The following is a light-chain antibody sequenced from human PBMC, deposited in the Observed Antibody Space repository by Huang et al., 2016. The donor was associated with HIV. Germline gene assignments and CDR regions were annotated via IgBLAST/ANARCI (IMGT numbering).Light chain of an antibody. CDR3: QQYNNWPMYT. CDR1: QSVSNK. Sequence: EIVMTQSPVTLSVSPGERATLSCRASQSVSNKLAWYQHKPGQAPWLLIYGASPRATGVPARCSGRGSGTAFTLTISSLQSEDYAVYYCQQYNNWPMYTFGQGTKLEIK. V-gene: IGKV3-15*01. CDR2: GAS. J-gene: IGKJ2*01.